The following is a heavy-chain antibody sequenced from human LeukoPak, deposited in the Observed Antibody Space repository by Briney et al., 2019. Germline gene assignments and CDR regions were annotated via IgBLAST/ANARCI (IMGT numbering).Heavy chain of an antibody. D-gene: IGHD1-26*01. CDR1: GGSISSYY. V-gene: IGHV4-59*01. Sequence: SETLSLTCTVSGGSISSYYWSWIRQPPGKGLEWIGYSYYSGSTNYNPSLKSRVTISVDTSKNQFSLKLSSVTAADTAVYYCAGAIGSYYAFDFWGQGTMVTVSS. J-gene: IGHJ3*01. CDR2: SYYSGST. CDR3: AGAIGSYYAFDF.